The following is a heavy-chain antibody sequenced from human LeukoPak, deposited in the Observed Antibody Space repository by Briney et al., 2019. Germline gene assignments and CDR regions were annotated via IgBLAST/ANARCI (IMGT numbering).Heavy chain of an antibody. CDR2: IYYSGST. CDR3: ARADWNYDLWFDP. V-gene: IGHV4-31*03. CDR1: GGSISSGGYY. J-gene: IGHJ5*02. D-gene: IGHD1-7*01. Sequence: PSETLSLTCTVSGGSISSGGYYWSWIRQHPGKGLEWIGYIYYSGSTYYNPSLKSRVTISVDTSKNQFSLKLGSVTAADTAVYYCARADWNYDLWFDPWGQGTLVTVSS.